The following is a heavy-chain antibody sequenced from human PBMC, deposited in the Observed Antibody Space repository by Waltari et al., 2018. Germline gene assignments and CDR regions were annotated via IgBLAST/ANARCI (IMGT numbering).Heavy chain of an antibody. V-gene: IGHV5-51*01. J-gene: IGHJ4*02. CDR3: ARHRTSKYYYDSSGYTALDY. CDR1: GYSFTSYW. CDR2: IYPGDSVT. D-gene: IGHD3-22*01. Sequence: EVQLVQSGAEVKKPGESLKISCKGSGYSFTSYWIGWVRQMPGKGLEWMGIIYPGDSVTRYSPSFKAQVTISADKSISTAYLQGSSLKASDTAMEYCARHRTSKYYYDSSGYTALDYWGQGTLVTVSS.